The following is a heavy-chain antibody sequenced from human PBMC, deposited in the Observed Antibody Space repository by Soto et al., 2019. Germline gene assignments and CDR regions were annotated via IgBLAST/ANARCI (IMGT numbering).Heavy chain of an antibody. Sequence: HVQLQESGPGLVKPSETLSLTCAVSGASISTIDWWTWVRQPPGKGLEWIGDIHHTGRPTNYSPSRQSRVTVSIDTSENQFSLRLTSVTAADTAAYQCVTRDCTNNVCHFTWGQGTLVTVSS. V-gene: IGHV4-4*02. CDR1: GASISTIDW. J-gene: IGHJ4*02. CDR3: VTRDCTNNVCHFT. CDR2: IHHTGRPT. D-gene: IGHD2-8*01.